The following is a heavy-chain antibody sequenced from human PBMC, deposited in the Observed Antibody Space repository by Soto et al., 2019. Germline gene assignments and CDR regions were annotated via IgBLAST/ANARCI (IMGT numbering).Heavy chain of an antibody. CDR3: ARDNGCSGGSCYVWYFDL. CDR2: INAGNGNT. CDR1: GYTFTSYA. D-gene: IGHD2-15*01. J-gene: IGHJ2*01. V-gene: IGHV1-3*01. Sequence: QVQLVQSGGEVKKPGASVKVPCKASGYTFTSYAMHWVRQAPGQRLEWMGWINAGNGNTKYSQKFQGRVTITRDTSASTAYMELSSLRSEDTAVYYCARDNGCSGGSCYVWYFDLWGRGTLVTVSS.